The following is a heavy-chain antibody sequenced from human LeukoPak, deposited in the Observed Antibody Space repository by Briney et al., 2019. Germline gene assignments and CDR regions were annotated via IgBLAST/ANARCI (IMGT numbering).Heavy chain of an antibody. D-gene: IGHD6-13*01. V-gene: IGHV3-23*01. J-gene: IGHJ4*02. CDR2: ISESGDAT. CDR3: ARGSSSWYALDY. Sequence: GGSLRLSCAVSGFTFSSQAMSWVRQAPGKGLEWLSGISESGDATFNIDSVKGRFTISRDNSKNTLYLQMDSLRAEDTAVYYCARGSSSWYALDYWGQGTLVTVSS. CDR1: GFTFSSQA.